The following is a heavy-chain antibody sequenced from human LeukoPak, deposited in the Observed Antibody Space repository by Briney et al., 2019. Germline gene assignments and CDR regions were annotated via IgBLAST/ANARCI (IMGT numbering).Heavy chain of an antibody. CDR3: AKGGPPTGAAPRPWDFNY. D-gene: IGHD1-26*01. V-gene: IGHV3-30*18. CDR2: ISYDGINK. Sequence: GRSLRLSCAASRFTFSTYGMHWVRQAPGKGLEWVAVISYDGINKYYADSVKGRFTISKDNSKNTLYLQMNSLRVEDTAVYHCAKGGPPTGAAPRPWDFNYWGQGTLVTVSS. CDR1: RFTFSTYG. J-gene: IGHJ4*02.